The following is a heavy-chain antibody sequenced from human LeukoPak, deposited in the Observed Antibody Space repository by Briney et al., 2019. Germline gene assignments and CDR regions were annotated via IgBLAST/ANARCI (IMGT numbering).Heavy chain of an antibody. V-gene: IGHV1-69*04. J-gene: IGHJ4*02. CDR1: GGTFSSYA. D-gene: IGHD3-3*01. Sequence: GASVKVSCKASGGTFSSYAISWVRQAPGQGLEWMGRIIPILGIANYAQKFQGRVTITADKSTSTAYMELSSLRSEDTAVYYCARDRLSDRTTIFGVAPWQNWGQGTLVTVSS. CDR3: ARDRLSDRTTIFGVAPWQN. CDR2: IIPILGIA.